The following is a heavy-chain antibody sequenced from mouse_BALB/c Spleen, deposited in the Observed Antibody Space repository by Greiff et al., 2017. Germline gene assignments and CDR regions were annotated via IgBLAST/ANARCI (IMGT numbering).Heavy chain of an antibody. Sequence: EVQLQQSGAELVKPGASVKLSCTASGFNIKDTYMHWVKQRPEQGLEWIGRIDPANGNTKYDPKFQGKATITADTSSNTAYLQLSSLTSEDTAVYYCASERGYYGILAMDYWGQGTSVTVSS. CDR3: ASERGYYGILAMDY. J-gene: IGHJ4*01. V-gene: IGHV14-3*02. CDR1: GFNIKDTY. CDR2: IDPANGNT. D-gene: IGHD1-1*01.